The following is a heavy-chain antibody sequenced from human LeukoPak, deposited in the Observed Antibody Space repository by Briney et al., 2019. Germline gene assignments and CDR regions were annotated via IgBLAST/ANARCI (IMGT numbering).Heavy chain of an antibody. CDR1: GYTFTGYY. CDR3: AGGPWWGNYYYGMDV. V-gene: IGHV1-2*02. D-gene: IGHD2-15*01. Sequence: ASVKVSCKASGYTFTGYYMHWVRQAPGQGLEWMGWINPNSGGTNYAQKFQGRVTMTRDTSISTAYMELSSLRSEDTAVYYCAGGPWWGNYYYGMDVWGQGTTVTVSS. J-gene: IGHJ6*02. CDR2: INPNSGGT.